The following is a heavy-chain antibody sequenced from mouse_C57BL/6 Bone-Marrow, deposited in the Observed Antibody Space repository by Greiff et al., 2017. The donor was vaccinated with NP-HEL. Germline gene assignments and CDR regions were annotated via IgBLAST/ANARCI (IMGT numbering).Heavy chain of an antibody. D-gene: IGHD3-2*02. V-gene: IGHV1-53*01. CDR3: ARETAQATSYYYAMGY. CDR1: GYTFTSYW. CDR2: INPSNGGT. J-gene: IGHJ4*01. Sequence: QVQLQQPGTELVKPGASVKLSCKASGYTFTSYWMHWVKQRPGQGLEWIGNINPSNGGTNYNEKFKSKATLTVDKASSTAYMQLSSLTSEDSAVYCCARETAQATSYYYAMGYWGQGTSVTVSS.